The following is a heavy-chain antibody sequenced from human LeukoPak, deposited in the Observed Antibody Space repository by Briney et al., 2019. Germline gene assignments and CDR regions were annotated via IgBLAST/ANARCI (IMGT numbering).Heavy chain of an antibody. CDR3: AKDADDYGDYLLHY. CDR1: GFNLNFYV. Sequence: GGSLRLSCAASGFNLNFYVMNWVRQAPGKRLEWVSGISGSGGSTFYADSVKGRFTISRDNSKNSVFLQMNSLRDEDTAVYYCAKDADDYGDYLLHYWGQGTLVTVSS. V-gene: IGHV3-23*01. J-gene: IGHJ4*02. CDR2: ISGSGGST. D-gene: IGHD4-17*01.